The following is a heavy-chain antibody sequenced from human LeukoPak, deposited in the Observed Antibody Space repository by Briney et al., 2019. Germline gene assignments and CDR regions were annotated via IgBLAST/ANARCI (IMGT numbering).Heavy chain of an antibody. CDR2: IGSSNRYI. J-gene: IGHJ4*02. CDR3: ARDRLVSSPLSTDY. V-gene: IGHV3-21*01. Sequence: GGSLRLSCAASGFTFSNAWMSWVRQAPGKGLEWVSSIGSSNRYIYYADSVKGRFTISRDNAKNSLYLQMNSLRAEDTAVYYCARDRLVSSPLSTDYWGQGALVTVSS. D-gene: IGHD6-13*01. CDR1: GFTFSNAW.